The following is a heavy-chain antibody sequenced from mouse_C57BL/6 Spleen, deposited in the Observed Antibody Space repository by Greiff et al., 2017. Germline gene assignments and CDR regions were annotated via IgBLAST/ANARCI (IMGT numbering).Heavy chain of an antibody. J-gene: IGHJ4*01. CDR1: GFSLTSYG. CDR3: SRHEYYGSREGYYYAMDY. V-gene: IGHV2-6-1*01. D-gene: IGHD1-1*01. CDR2: IWSDGST. Sequence: VQLKESGPGLVAPSQSLSITCTVSGFSLTSYGVHWVRQPPGKGLEWLVVIWSDGSTTYNSALKSRLSISKYNSKSQVFLKMKSLQTDDTDMYLCSRHEYYGSREGYYYAMDYWGQGTSVTVSS.